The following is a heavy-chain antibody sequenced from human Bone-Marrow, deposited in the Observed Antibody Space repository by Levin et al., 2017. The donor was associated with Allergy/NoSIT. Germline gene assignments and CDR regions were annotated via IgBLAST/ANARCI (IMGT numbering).Heavy chain of an antibody. D-gene: IGHD5-24*01. Sequence: SETLSLTCTVSGGSISSGGYHWSWIRQHAGKGLEWIGYIYYSGSTYYNPSLKSRAMISLDAAKKQFSLKVTSATAADAAVYYCAREDGSTVDSWGQGPLVPVSS. CDR3: AREDGSTVDS. CDR1: GGSISSGGYH. J-gene: IGHJ4*02. V-gene: IGHV4-31*03. CDR2: IYYSGST.